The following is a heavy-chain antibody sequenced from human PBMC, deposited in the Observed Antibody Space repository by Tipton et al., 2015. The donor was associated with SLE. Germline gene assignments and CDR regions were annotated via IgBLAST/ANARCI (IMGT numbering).Heavy chain of an antibody. CDR2: INHSGST. V-gene: IGHV4-34*01. CDR1: GGSFSGYY. CDR3: ASCETAGNAFDI. Sequence: TLSLTCAVYGGSFSGYYWNWIRQPPGKGLEWIGEINHSGSTNYNPSLKSRVTISVDTSKNQFSLKLSSVTAADTAVYYCASCETAGNAFDIWGQGTMVTVSS. J-gene: IGHJ3*02. D-gene: IGHD6-13*01.